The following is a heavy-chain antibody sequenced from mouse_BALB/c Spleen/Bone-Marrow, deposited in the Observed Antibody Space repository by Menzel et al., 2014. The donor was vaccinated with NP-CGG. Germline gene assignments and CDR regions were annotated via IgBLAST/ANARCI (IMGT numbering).Heavy chain of an antibody. Sequence: VQLQQSGPDLVKPGASLKISCKASGYSFTGYYMYWLKQSHGKSLEWIGRVNPNNGGTTYNQKFKDKAILTVDKSSTIAYMELRSLTSEDSAVNYCARDAMDYWGQGTSVTVSS. J-gene: IGHJ4*01. CDR1: GYSFTGYY. V-gene: IGHV1-18*01. CDR2: VNPNNGGT. CDR3: ARDAMDY.